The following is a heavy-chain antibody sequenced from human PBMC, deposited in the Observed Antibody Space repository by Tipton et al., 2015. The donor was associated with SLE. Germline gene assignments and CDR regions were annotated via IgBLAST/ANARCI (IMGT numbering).Heavy chain of an antibody. CDR2: IYHSGTT. CDR1: GGSINSYNW. J-gene: IGHJ3*02. V-gene: IGHV4-4*02. Sequence: TLSLTCAVSGGSINSYNWWTWVRQPPGKGLEWIGEIYHSGTTNYNPSLKSRITISLDKSNNHFSLRLGSLTAADTAVYYCARTLDALDIWGQGTMVTVSS. CDR3: ARTLDALDI.